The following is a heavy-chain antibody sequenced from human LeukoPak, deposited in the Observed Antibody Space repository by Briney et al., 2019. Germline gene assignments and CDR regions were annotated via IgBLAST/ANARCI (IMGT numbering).Heavy chain of an antibody. V-gene: IGHV3-11*01. CDR3: AKRLTGWQQLVAGGWFDP. D-gene: IGHD6-13*01. J-gene: IGHJ5*02. CDR2: ISSSGSTT. CDR1: GFTFSDYY. Sequence: GGSLRLSCAASGFTFSDYYMSWIRQAPGKGLEWVSYISSSGSTTYYADSVKGRFTISRDNSKNTLYLQMNSLRAEDTAVYYCAKRLTGWQQLVAGGWFDPWGQGTLVTVSS.